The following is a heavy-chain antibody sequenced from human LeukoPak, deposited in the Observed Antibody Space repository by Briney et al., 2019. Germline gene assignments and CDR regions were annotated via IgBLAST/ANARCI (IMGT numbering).Heavy chain of an antibody. CDR1: GDSIRSMSYY. CDR3: ARQAGGGNDAFDI. Sequence: SETLSLTCKVSGDSIRSMSYYWGWIRQSPGKGLEWIATVYSSGTTYLNPSVKSRVTIFMDPSKNQFSLKLTSVTAADTAVYYCARQAGGGNDAFDIWGQGKMVTVFS. V-gene: IGHV4-39*01. J-gene: IGHJ3*02. D-gene: IGHD1-14*01. CDR2: VYSSGTT.